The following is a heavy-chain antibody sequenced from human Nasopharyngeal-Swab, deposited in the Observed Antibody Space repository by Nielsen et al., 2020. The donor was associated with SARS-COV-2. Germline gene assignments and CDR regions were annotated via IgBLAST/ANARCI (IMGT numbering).Heavy chain of an antibody. CDR1: EYTFTSFA. CDR2: INTKTGNP. V-gene: IGHV7-4-1*02. CDR3: ARVGDDPYVFDL. D-gene: IGHD1-26*01. Sequence: ASVKVSCKASEYTFTSFAINWVRQAPGQRPEWMGWINTKTGNPTYAQGFTGRFVFSLDSSVSTAFLQISSLKTEDTGVYYCARVGDDPYVFDLWGQGTMVIVSS. J-gene: IGHJ3*01.